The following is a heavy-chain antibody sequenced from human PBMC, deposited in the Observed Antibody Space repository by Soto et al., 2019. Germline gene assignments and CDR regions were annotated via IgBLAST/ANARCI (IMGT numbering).Heavy chain of an antibody. CDR1: GFTFSSYA. D-gene: IGHD3-16*01. Sequence: GGSLRLSCSASGFTFSSYAMHWVRQAPGKGLEYVSAISSNGGSTYYADSVKGRFTISRDNSKNTLYLQMSSLRAEDTAVYYCVKESPGFGGHPTDDYWGQGTLVTVSS. CDR3: VKESPGFGGHPTDDY. J-gene: IGHJ4*02. CDR2: ISSNGGST. V-gene: IGHV3-64D*08.